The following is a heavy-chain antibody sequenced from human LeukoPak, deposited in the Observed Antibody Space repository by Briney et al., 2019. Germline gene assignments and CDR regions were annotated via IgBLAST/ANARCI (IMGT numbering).Heavy chain of an antibody. CDR2: ISGSGGST. CDR3: AKVKWSSSGALDY. V-gene: IGHV3-23*01. J-gene: IGHJ4*02. CDR1: GFTFSSYA. Sequence: GGSLRLSCTASGFTFSSYAMSWVRQAPGKGLEWVSAISGSGGSTYYADSVKGRFSISRDDSRNTLYLQMNSLRVEDTAIYYCAKVKWSSSGALDYWGQGTLVSVSS. D-gene: IGHD6-25*01.